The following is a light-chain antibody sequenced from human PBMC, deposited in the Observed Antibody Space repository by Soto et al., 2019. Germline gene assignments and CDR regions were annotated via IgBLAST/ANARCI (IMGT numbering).Light chain of an antibody. V-gene: IGLV2-14*01. J-gene: IGLJ3*02. CDR2: EVT. Sequence: QSALTQPASVSGSPGQSITISCTGTSGDVGAYNYLSWYQQHSGKAPKPIIYEVTNRHSWVSNRFSASKSGNTASLTIFGLQAADEADYYCSSYTSSSIGVFGGGTKLTVL. CDR1: SGDVGAYNY. CDR3: SSYTSSSIGV.